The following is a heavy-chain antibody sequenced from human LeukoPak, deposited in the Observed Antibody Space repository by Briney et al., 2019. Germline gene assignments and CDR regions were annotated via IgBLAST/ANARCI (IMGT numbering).Heavy chain of an antibody. J-gene: IGHJ4*02. CDR2: ISSSSSTI. D-gene: IGHD5-24*01. CDR1: GFTFSSYS. V-gene: IGHV3-48*01. Sequence: GGSLRLSCAVSGFTFSSYSMNWVRQAPGKGLEWVSYISSSSSTIYYADSVRGRFTISRDNAKNSLYLQMNSLRAEDTAVYYCARALNGYDYWGQGTLVTVSS. CDR3: ARALNGYDY.